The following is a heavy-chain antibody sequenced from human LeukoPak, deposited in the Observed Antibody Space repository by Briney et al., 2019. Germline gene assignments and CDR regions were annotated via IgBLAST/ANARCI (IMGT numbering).Heavy chain of an antibody. V-gene: IGHV3-13*01. CDR2: IGAGFDT. J-gene: IGHJ4*02. CDR3: AREDSTRSGVRELDY. Sequence: GTSLRLSCAASGFTFSTYDFHWVRQVTGKGLQWVSAIGAGFDTYYQDSVRGRFTISRENAKNSLYLQMNSLTVGDTAVYYCAREDSTRSGVRELDYWGQGILVTVSS. D-gene: IGHD3-10*01. CDR1: GFTFSTYD.